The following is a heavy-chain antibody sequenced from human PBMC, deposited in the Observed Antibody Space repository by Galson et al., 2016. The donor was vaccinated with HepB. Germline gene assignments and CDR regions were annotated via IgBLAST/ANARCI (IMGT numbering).Heavy chain of an antibody. J-gene: IGHJ6*02. D-gene: IGHD3-10*01. CDR1: GFAVSNNY. CDR2: ISGSGGRT. Sequence: SLRLSCAASGFAVSNNYMSWVRQASGKGLAWVSGISGSGGRTYYADSVKGRFTISRDNSKNTLYLQMNSLRAEDTAVYYCAKDGYYGSGSALYGMDVWGQGTTVTVSS. V-gene: IGHV3-23*01. CDR3: AKDGYYGSGSALYGMDV.